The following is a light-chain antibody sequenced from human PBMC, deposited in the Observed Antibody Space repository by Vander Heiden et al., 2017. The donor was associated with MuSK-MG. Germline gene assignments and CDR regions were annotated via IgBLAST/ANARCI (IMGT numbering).Light chain of an antibody. Sequence: QSVLTQPPSVSAAPGQKVTTSCSGSSSNIGNNYVSWYQQLPGTAPKLLIYENNKRPSGIPDRFSGSKSGTSATLGITGLQAGDEAYYYCGTWDSSLGVFGGGTKLTVL. CDR1: SSNIGNNY. CDR3: GTWDSSLGV. V-gene: IGLV1-51*02. CDR2: ENN. J-gene: IGLJ2*01.